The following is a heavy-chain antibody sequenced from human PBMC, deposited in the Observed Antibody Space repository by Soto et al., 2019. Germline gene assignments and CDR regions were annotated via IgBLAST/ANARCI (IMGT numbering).Heavy chain of an antibody. V-gene: IGHV3-23*01. CDR1: GFTFNNYA. Sequence: EVQLLESGGGLVQPGGSLRLSCAASGFTFNNYAMTWVRQAPGKGLEWVSAIRGGGDTTSYADSVKGRFTVSRDGSKNTLYRQLSSRRAEDTALYYCAKGRGGSGSLTPRVDFWGQGTLVTVSS. J-gene: IGHJ4*02. CDR2: IRGGGDTT. D-gene: IGHD3-10*01. CDR3: AKGRGGSGSLTPRVDF.